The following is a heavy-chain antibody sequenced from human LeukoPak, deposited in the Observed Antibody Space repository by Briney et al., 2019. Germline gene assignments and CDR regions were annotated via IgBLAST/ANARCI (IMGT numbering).Heavy chain of an antibody. CDR3: ASLPSASSGWYSL. D-gene: IGHD6-19*01. J-gene: IGHJ4*02. CDR1: GGSLSSGGYY. Sequence: SQTLSLTCTVSGGSLSSGGYYWSWIRQHPGKGLEWIGYIFYSGSTYSNPSLKSRITISIDTPKNQFSLKVNSVTAADTAVYYCASLPSASSGWYSLWGQGTPVTVSS. CDR2: IFYSGST. V-gene: IGHV4-31*03.